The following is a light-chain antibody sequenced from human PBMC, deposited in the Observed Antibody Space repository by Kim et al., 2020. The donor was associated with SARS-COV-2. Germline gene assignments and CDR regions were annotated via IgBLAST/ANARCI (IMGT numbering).Light chain of an antibody. Sequence: QTVTVSCIGSSSNIGAGYDVHWYQHLPTTAPKLLIYSNGNRPSGVPDRFSGSKSGTSASLAITGLQAEDEPDYYCQSYDSSLSGYVFGSGTKVTVL. CDR2: SNG. J-gene: IGLJ1*01. CDR1: SSNIGAGYD. V-gene: IGLV1-40*01. CDR3: QSYDSSLSGYV.